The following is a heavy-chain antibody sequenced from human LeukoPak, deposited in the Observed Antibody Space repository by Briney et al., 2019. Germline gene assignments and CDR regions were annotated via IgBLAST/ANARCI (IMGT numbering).Heavy chain of an antibody. CDR1: GFTFSSYA. CDR3: ALTEPGVGYCSGGSCQGAFDY. Sequence: GGSLRLSCAASGFTFSSYAMHWVRQAPGKGLEWVAVISYDGSNKYYADSVKGRFTISRDNSKNTLYLQMNSLRAEDTAVYYCALTEPGVGYCSGGSCQGAFDYWGQGTLVTVSS. V-gene: IGHV3-30-3*01. J-gene: IGHJ4*02. CDR2: ISYDGSNK. D-gene: IGHD2-15*01.